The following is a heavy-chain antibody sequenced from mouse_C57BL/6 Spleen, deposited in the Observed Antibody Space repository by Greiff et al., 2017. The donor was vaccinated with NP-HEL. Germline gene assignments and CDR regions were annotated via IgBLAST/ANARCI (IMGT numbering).Heavy chain of an antibody. CDR2: IYSGDGDT. CDR1: GYAFSSSW. V-gene: IGHV1-82*01. D-gene: IGHD1-1*01. J-gene: IGHJ3*01. CDR3: ARGSYYGSSYGFAY. Sequence: VQLQQSGPELVKPGASVKISCKASGYAFSSSWMNWVKQRPGKGLEWIGRIYSGDGDTNYNGKFKGKATLTADKSSSTAYMQLSSLTSEDSAVYFCARGSYYGSSYGFAYWGQGTLVTVSA.